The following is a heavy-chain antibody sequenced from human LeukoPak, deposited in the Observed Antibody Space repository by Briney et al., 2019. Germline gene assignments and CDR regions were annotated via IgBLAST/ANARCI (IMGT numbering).Heavy chain of an antibody. CDR1: GFTVSSNY. J-gene: IGHJ4*02. D-gene: IGHD1-26*01. CDR3: AKYGPQDSGSSHFDY. Sequence: GGSLRLSCAASGFTVSSNYMSWVRQAPGKGLEWVSVVYSGGSTHYADSVKGRFTTSRDNSKNTLFLQMNSLRAEDTAIYYCAKYGPQDSGSSHFDYWGQGALVTVSS. V-gene: IGHV3-53*01. CDR2: VYSGGST.